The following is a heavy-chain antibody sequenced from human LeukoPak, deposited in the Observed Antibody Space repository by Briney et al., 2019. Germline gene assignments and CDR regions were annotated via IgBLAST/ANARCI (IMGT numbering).Heavy chain of an antibody. CDR3: ARGIQSWYVSGMDV. CDR1: GGTFSSYA. CDR2: IIPIFGTA. D-gene: IGHD6-13*01. Sequence: GASVKVSCKASGGTFSSYAISWVRQAPGQGLEWMGGIIPIFGTANYAQKFQGRVTITADESTSTAYMELSSLRSEDTAVYYCARGIQSWYVSGMDVWGQGTTVTVSS. V-gene: IGHV1-69*13. J-gene: IGHJ6*02.